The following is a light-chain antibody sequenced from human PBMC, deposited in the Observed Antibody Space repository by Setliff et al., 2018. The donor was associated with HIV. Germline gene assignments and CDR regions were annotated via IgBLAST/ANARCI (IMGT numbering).Light chain of an antibody. V-gene: IGLV2-14*03. J-gene: IGLJ3*02. CDR2: DVS. Sequence: QSALTQPASVSGSPGQSIAISCTGTSIDFGGYDYVSWYQQHPGKAPKLMIYDVSNRPSGVSNRFSGSKSGNTASLTISGLQAEDEADYYCSSYTSSSTPNWVFGGGTKGTVL. CDR1: SIDFGGYDY. CDR3: SSYTSSSTPNWV.